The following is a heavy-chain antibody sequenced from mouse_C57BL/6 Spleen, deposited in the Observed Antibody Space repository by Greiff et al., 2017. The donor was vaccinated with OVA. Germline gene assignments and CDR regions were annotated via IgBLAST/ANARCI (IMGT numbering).Heavy chain of an antibody. V-gene: IGHV1-81*01. Sequence: QVQLQQSGAELARPGASVKLSCKASGYTFTSSGISWVKQRTGQGLEWIGEIYPRSGNTYYNEKFKGKATLTADKSSSTAYMELRSLTSEDSAVYFCADSNYTLYYAMDYWGQGTSVTVSS. CDR3: ADSNYTLYYAMDY. CDR2: IYPRSGNT. CDR1: GYTFTSSG. J-gene: IGHJ4*01. D-gene: IGHD2-5*01.